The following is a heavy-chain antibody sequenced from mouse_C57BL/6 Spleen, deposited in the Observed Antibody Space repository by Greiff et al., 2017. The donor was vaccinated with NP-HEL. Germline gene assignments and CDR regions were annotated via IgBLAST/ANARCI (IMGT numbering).Heavy chain of an antibody. D-gene: IGHD1-1*01. CDR2: ISDGGSYI. CDR3: ARYYVSSPAWFAY. V-gene: IGHV5-4*03. CDR1: GFTFSSYA. Sequence: EVKLVESGGGLVKPGGSLKLSCAASGFTFSSYAMSWVRQTPEKRLEWVATISDGGSYIYYPDNVKGRFTISRDNAKNNLYLQMSHLKSEDTAMYYCARYYVSSPAWFAYWGQGTLGTVSA. J-gene: IGHJ3*01.